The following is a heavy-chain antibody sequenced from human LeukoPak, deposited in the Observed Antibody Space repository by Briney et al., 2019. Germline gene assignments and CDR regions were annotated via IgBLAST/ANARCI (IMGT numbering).Heavy chain of an antibody. CDR2: ISWNSGSI. D-gene: IGHD3-22*01. CDR3: AKVRSPLDYYDSGGYYDY. CDR1: GFTFDDYA. V-gene: IGHV3-9*01. Sequence: GGSLRLSCAASGFTFDDYAMHWVRQAPGKGLEWVSGISWNSGSIGYADSVKGRFTISRDNAKNSLYLQMNSLRAEDTALYYCAKVRSPLDYYDSGGYYDYWGQGTLVTVSS. J-gene: IGHJ4*02.